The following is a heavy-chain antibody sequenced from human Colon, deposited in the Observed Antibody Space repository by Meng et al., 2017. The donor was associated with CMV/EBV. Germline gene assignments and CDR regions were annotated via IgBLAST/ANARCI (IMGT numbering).Heavy chain of an antibody. CDR1: GESFSGYY. V-gene: IGHV4-34*01. Sequence: QVQLQQWGAGLLKQSETLSLTCAVYGESFSGYYWTWIRQPPGRGLEWIGESYYTGSTNYSPSLKSRVTISLDTSKNQFSLKLNSVTAADTAVYYCARATKSSCWEVLDYWGHGTLVTVSS. D-gene: IGHD2-2*01. CDR2: SYYTGST. CDR3: ARATKSSCWEVLDY. J-gene: IGHJ4*01.